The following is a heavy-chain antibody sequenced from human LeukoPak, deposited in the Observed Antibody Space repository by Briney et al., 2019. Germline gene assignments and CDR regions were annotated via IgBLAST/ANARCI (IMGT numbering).Heavy chain of an antibody. CDR2: ITPIFGTA. J-gene: IGHJ4*02. Sequence: ASVKVSCKASGGTFSSYAISWVRQAPGQGLEWMGGITPIFGTANYAQKFQGRVTITADESTSTAYMELSSLRSEDTAVYYCARSSAMVITPFDYWGQGTLVTVSS. V-gene: IGHV1-69*13. CDR1: GGTFSSYA. CDR3: ARSSAMVITPFDY. D-gene: IGHD3-22*01.